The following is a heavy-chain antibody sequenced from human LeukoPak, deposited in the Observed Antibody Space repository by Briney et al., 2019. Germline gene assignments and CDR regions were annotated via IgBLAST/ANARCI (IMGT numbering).Heavy chain of an antibody. Sequence: SETLSLTCTASGDSITNSNYYWAWVRQSPGRGLEWLGNIFYNGGPYYNPSFKSRVAISVGTSKNHFSLTLNAVTAADTAVYYCARDFHYYDSSGIDYWAQETLVTVSS. J-gene: IGHJ4*02. CDR1: GDSITNSNYY. CDR3: ARDFHYYDSSGIDY. V-gene: IGHV4-39*07. D-gene: IGHD3-22*01. CDR2: IFYNGGP.